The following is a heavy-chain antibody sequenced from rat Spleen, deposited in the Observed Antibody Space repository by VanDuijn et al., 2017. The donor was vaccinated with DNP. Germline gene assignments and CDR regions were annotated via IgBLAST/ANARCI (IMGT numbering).Heavy chain of an antibody. D-gene: IGHD5-1*01. CDR1: GFTFSDYA. CDR2: ISYDGSRT. Sequence: EVQLVESGGGLVQPGRSLKLSCAASGFTFSDYAMAWVRQAPKKGLEWVATISYDGSRTYYRDSVKGRFTISRDNAENTVYLQMNSLRSEDTATYYCAKDGRTGNWGYWGQGVMVTVSS. J-gene: IGHJ2*01. V-gene: IGHV5-17*01. CDR3: AKDGRTGNWGY.